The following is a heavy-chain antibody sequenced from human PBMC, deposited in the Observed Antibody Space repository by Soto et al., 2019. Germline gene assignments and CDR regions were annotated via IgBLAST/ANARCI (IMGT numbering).Heavy chain of an antibody. J-gene: IGHJ4*02. Sequence: QVQLQESGPGLVKPSETLSLSCTVSGDPISRYHWSWIRQTPGKGLEWIGYVHNSGSISYNPSLKSRVTISIDTSRKQFSLRLRSVTAADTAVYYCTGDRNNRVWYKYWGQGTLVTVSS. D-gene: IGHD6-19*01. CDR1: GDPISRYH. V-gene: IGHV4-59*01. CDR2: VHNSGSI. CDR3: TGDRNNRVWYKY.